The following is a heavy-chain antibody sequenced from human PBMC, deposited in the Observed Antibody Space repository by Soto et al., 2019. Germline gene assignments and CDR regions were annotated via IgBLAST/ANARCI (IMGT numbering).Heavy chain of an antibody. J-gene: IGHJ1*01. CDR3: ARAGYYYDSSGYGEYFQH. Sequence: SSETLSLTCAVSGGSISSGGYSWSWIRQPPGKGLEWIGYIYHSGSTYYNPSLKSRVTISVDRSKNQFSLKLSSVTAADTAVYYCARAGYYYDSSGYGEYFQHWGQGTLVTVSS. V-gene: IGHV4-30-2*01. CDR1: GGSISSGGYS. CDR2: IYHSGST. D-gene: IGHD3-22*01.